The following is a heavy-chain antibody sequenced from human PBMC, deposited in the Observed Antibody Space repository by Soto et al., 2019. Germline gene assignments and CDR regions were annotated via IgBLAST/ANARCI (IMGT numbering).Heavy chain of an antibody. CDR3: ARLGAAGISTYYYGMDV. D-gene: IGHD6-13*01. CDR2: IYYSGST. CDR1: GGSISNSSYY. V-gene: IGHV4-39*01. J-gene: IGHJ6*02. Sequence: SETLSLTCTVSGGSISNSSYYWGWIRQPPGKGLEWIGSIYYSGSTYYNPSLKSRVTISVDTSKNQFSLKLSSVTAADTAVYYCARLGAAGISTYYYGMDVWGQGTTVTVSS.